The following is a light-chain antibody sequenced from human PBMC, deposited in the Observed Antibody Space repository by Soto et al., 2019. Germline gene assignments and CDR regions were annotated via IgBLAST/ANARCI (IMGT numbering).Light chain of an antibody. J-gene: IGKJ1*01. CDR2: GAS. CDR3: QQYTDWPTT. CDR1: QSVRTT. V-gene: IGKV3-15*01. Sequence: EIVMRQSPATLSVSPGQRATLSCRASQSVRTTVAWYHQRPGQAPRLLIYGASTRATGVPDRFSGDGSGTDFTLTVTSLQSEDFGIYYCQQYTDWPTTFGQGIKVDIK.